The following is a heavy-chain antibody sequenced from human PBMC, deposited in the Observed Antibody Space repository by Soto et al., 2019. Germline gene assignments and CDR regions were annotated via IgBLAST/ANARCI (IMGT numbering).Heavy chain of an antibody. J-gene: IGHJ4*02. CDR1: GFTFSSYA. V-gene: IGHV3-48*02. D-gene: IGHD3-10*01. CDR2: VDSGSVTM. CDR3: ARVILVRGVYPEIDY. Sequence: GGSLRLSCAASGFTFSSYAMSWVRQAPGKGLEWISYVDSGSVTMYYADSAKGRFTIFRDNAKNSLYLQMNSLRDEDTAVYYCARVILVRGVYPEIDYWGQGSLVTVSS.